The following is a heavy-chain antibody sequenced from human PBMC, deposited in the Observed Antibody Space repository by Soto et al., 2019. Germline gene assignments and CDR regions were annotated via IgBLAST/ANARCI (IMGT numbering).Heavy chain of an antibody. Sequence: PSETLSLTCTVSGGSISSGCYYWSWHRQHPGKGLEWIGYIYYSESSYYNPSLKSRVTISVDTSKNQFSLKLSSVTAADTGGDYGARGAAARACGWFDPWGQGTLVTVSS. CDR2: IYYSESS. V-gene: IGHV4-31*03. J-gene: IGHJ5*02. CDR1: GGSISSGCYY. CDR3: ARGAAARACGWFDP. D-gene: IGHD6-13*01.